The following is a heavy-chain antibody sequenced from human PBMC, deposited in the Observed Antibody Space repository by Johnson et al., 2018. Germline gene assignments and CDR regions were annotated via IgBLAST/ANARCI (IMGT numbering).Heavy chain of an antibody. V-gene: IGHV1-69*01. D-gene: IGHD3-3*01. Sequence: VQLVESGAEVKKPGSSVKVSCKASGGTFSSYSISWVRQAPGQGLEWMGGIIPIFGTTNHAQKFQGRVTITADESTSTAYMELSSLRSEDTAVYYCARSHKRSSGYDDYHYGVDVWGQGTSVTVSS. CDR3: ARSHKRSSGYDDYHYGVDV. CDR1: GGTFSSYS. CDR2: IIPIFGTT. J-gene: IGHJ6*02.